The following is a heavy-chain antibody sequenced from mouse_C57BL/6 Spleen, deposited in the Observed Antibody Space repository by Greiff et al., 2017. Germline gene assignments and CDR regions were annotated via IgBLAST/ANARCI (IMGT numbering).Heavy chain of an antibody. Sequence: EVHLVESEGGLVQPGSSMKLSCTASGFTFSDYYMAWVRQGPEKGLEWVANINYDGSSTYYLDSLKSRFIISRDNAKNILYLQMSSLKSEDTATYYCARDYYGRGDFDYWGQGTTLTVSS. CDR2: INYDGSST. J-gene: IGHJ2*01. D-gene: IGHD1-1*01. CDR1: GFTFSDYY. CDR3: ARDYYGRGDFDY. V-gene: IGHV5-16*01.